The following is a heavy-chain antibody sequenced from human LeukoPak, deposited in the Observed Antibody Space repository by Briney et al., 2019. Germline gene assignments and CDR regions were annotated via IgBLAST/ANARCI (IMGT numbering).Heavy chain of an antibody. CDR1: ASVFSRLT. J-gene: IGHJ5*01. D-gene: IGHD3-3*01. Sequence: PGGSLRLSCSASASVFSRLTMNRFRQSPGKGLEWVSSISTSSNYIFYTDSVKGRFNISRDNTKNSLFLDMTRLRDEDTAVYYCASTVHGSTSDSEGYYPKWFDPWGQGTVVTVSS. CDR3: ASTVHGSTSDSEGYYPKWFDP. CDR2: ISTSSNYI. V-gene: IGHV3-21*01.